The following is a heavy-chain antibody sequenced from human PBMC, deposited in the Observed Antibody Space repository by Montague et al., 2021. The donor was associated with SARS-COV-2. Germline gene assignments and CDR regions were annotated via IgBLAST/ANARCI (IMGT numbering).Heavy chain of an antibody. Sequence: SDTLSLTCAVTGASMSPYHWSWIRQPPGKGLEWIGNLHHSGATNXNPSLESRVTMSVDTSKNQFSLNLISVTAADTAVYFCATSLGGRYYWADYYFDYWGQGILVTVSA. J-gene: IGHJ4*02. CDR1: GASMSPYH. CDR2: LHHSGAT. CDR3: ATSLGGRYYWADYYFDY. V-gene: IGHV4-59*07. D-gene: IGHD3-10*01.